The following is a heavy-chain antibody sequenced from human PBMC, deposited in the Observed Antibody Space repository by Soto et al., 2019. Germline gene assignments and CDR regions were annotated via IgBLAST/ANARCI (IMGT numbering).Heavy chain of an antibody. V-gene: IGHV3-9*01. CDR2: IYYNSNGI. Sequence: EVQLVESGGGLVQPGGSLRLSCAGSGATLQDYAMHWVRQAPGKGLEWVSGIYYNSNGIDYADSVKGRFTISRDNARNALYLQMYSLTSEDTAFYYCGKDISPGGMDVWGRGIMVTVSS. J-gene: IGHJ6*04. CDR3: GKDISPGGMDV. CDR1: GATLQDYA.